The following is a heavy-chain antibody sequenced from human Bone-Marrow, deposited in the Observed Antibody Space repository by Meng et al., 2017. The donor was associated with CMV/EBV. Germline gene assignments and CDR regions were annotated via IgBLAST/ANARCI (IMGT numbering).Heavy chain of an antibody. V-gene: IGHV4-34*01. CDR2: INHSGST. CDR1: GSSVSSGYY. Sequence: SETVSLTCTVSGSSVSSGYYWSWIRQPPGKGLEWIGEINHSGSTNYNPSLKSRVTISVDTSKNQFSLKLSSVTAADTAVYYCARAVYYYDSSYDYWGQGTLVTVSS. CDR3: ARAVYYYDSSYDY. D-gene: IGHD3-22*01. J-gene: IGHJ4*02.